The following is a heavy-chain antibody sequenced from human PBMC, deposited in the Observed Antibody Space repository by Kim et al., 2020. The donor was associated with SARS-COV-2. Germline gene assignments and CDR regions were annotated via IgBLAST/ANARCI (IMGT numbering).Heavy chain of an antibody. CDR3: ARDLYLSLSSSWHYYYGMDV. Sequence: GGSLRLSCAASGFTFSDYYMSWIRQAPGKGLEWVSYISSSSSYTNYADSVKGRFTISRDNAKNSLYLQMNSLRAEDTAVYYCARDLYLSLSSSWHYYYGMDVWGQGTTVTVSS. J-gene: IGHJ6*02. CDR1: GFTFSDYY. V-gene: IGHV3-11*06. D-gene: IGHD6-13*01. CDR2: ISSSSSYT.